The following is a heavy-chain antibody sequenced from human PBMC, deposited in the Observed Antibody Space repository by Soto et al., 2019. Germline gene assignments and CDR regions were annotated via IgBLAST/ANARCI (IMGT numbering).Heavy chain of an antibody. Sequence: SETLSLTCNVSGGPISTYYWSWVRQPAGKGLEWVGRIYSDGATNYSPSLKSRVFMSLDMSGNQFSLQLNSVTAADTAVYYCSRVGCSNSTCQTTGMDVWGQGTTVTVS. J-gene: IGHJ6*02. CDR1: GGPISTYY. V-gene: IGHV4-4*07. CDR3: SRVGCSNSTCQTTGMDV. CDR2: IYSDGAT. D-gene: IGHD2-2*01.